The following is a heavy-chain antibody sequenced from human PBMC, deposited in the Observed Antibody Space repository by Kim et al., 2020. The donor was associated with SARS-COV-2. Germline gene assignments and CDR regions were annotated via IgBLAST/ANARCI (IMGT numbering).Heavy chain of an antibody. CDR1: GFTFSNAW. V-gene: IGHV3-15*01. J-gene: IGHJ4*02. Sequence: GGSLRLSCAASGFTFSNAWMSWVRQAPGKGLEWVGRIKSKTDGGTTDYATPVKGRFTISRDDSKNTLYLQMNSLKTEDTAVYYCTTDLGRLYSGGLSDYWGQGTPVTVSS. CDR2: IKSKTDGGTT. D-gene: IGHD1-26*01. CDR3: TTDLGRLYSGGLSDY.